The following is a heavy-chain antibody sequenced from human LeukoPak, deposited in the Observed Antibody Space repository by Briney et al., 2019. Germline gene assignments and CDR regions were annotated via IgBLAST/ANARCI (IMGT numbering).Heavy chain of an antibody. J-gene: IGHJ4*02. Sequence: GGSLRLSCAASGFTFSTYTMNWVRQAPGKGLEWVSHISTSGSAMYYADSVKGRFTISRDNAKDSLYLQMNSLRDEDTAAYYCASSGSYRFDYWGQGTLVTVSS. D-gene: IGHD1-26*01. CDR3: ASSGSYRFDY. CDR1: GFTFSTYT. V-gene: IGHV3-48*02. CDR2: ISTSGSAM.